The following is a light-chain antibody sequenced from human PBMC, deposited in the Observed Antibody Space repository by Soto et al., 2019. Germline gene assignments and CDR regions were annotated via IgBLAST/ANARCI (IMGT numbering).Light chain of an antibody. CDR2: EVS. V-gene: IGLV2-23*02. CDR3: CSYAGSSTPYV. J-gene: IGLJ1*01. CDR1: SSDVGSYNL. Sequence: QSALTQPASVSGSPGQSITISCTGTSSDVGSYNLVSWYQQHPGKAPKLMIYEVSKRPSGVSNRFSGSKSGNTASLTISGLQAEDEADYSCCSYAGSSTPYVFGTGTQLTVL.